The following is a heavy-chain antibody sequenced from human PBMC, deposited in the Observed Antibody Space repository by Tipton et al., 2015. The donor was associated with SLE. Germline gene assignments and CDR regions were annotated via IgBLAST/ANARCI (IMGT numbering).Heavy chain of an antibody. D-gene: IGHD3-10*01. J-gene: IGHJ4*02. CDR2: ISYDGSN. CDR1: GFTFSTYA. Sequence: SLRLSCAASGFTFSTYAMHWVRQAPGKGLEWVAVISYDGSNNYADSVKGRFTISRDNSKNTLYLQMNSLRAEDTAVYYCAKGNGGPGSYIVDYWGQGILVTVSS. CDR3: AKGNGGPGSYIVDY. V-gene: IGHV3-30*04.